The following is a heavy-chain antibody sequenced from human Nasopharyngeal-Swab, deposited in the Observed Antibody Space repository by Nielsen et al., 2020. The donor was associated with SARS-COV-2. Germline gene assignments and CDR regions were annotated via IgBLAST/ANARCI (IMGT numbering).Heavy chain of an antibody. CDR3: AKPLADCGGDCYWGYAFDI. CDR1: GFTFSSYA. CDR2: IGGSGGST. J-gene: IGHJ3*02. V-gene: IGHV3-23*01. Sequence: GESLKLSCAASGFTFSSYAMSGVRQATGKGLEWVSAIGGSGGSTYYADSVKGRFTISRDNSKNTLYLQLNSLRAEDTAVYYCAKPLADCGGDCYWGYAFDIWGQGTMVTVSS. D-gene: IGHD2-21*01.